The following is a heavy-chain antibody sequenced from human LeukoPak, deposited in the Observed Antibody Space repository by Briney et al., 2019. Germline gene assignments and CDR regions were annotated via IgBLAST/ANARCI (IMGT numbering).Heavy chain of an antibody. Sequence: SETLSLTCTVSGGSISSGGYYWSWIRQHPGKGLEWIGYIYYSGSTYYNPSLKSRVTISVDTSKNQFSLKLSSVTAADTAVYYCALRLEGGPYWGGWFDPWGQGTLVTVSS. CDR3: ALRLEGGPYWGGWFDP. D-gene: IGHD3-16*01. J-gene: IGHJ5*02. V-gene: IGHV4-31*03. CDR2: IYYSGST. CDR1: GGSISSGGYY.